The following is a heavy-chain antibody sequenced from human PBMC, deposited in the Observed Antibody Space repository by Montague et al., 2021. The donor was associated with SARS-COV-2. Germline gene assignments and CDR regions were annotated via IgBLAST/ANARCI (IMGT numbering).Heavy chain of an antibody. J-gene: IGHJ4*02. CDR2: IYWDGDQ. CDR1: GFSLSTGGVG. Sequence: PALVKPTQTLTLTCTFSGFSLSTGGVGVGWIRQPPGKALEWLALIYWDGDQRYCPSLKRRLTITKDTSKNQVVLTMTNLDPVDTATYYCARRNPSFAGHDFDAWGQGTLVTVSS. V-gene: IGHV2-5*02. CDR3: ARRNPSFAGHDFDA. D-gene: IGHD3-16*02.